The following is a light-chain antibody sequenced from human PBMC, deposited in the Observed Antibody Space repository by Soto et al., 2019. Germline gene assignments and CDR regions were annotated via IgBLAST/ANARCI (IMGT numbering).Light chain of an antibody. CDR1: ESVSSSS. CDR2: GAS. V-gene: IGKV3-20*01. CDR3: QHYGTSPEVT. J-gene: IGKJ5*01. Sequence: SPGERSTLSCRARESVSSSSLAWYQQKPGQAPRLLMHGASSRATGIPDRFSGSGSGADFTLTISRVEPEDFAVYYCQHYGTSPEVTFGQGTRLEIK.